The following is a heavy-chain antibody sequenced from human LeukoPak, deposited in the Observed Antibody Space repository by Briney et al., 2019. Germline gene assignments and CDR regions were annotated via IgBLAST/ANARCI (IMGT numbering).Heavy chain of an antibody. CDR3: ASGVEGSSRNYFDY. CDR2: ISSSSSYI. J-gene: IGHJ4*02. CDR1: GFTFSSYT. D-gene: IGHD6-6*01. Sequence: ASLKLSCEASGFTFSSYTISWVRQAPGKGLEWISSISSSSSYIYYADSVKGRFTISRDNAKNSLFLQMNSLRAEDTAVYYCASGVEGSSRNYFDYWGQGTLVTVSS. V-gene: IGHV3-21*01.